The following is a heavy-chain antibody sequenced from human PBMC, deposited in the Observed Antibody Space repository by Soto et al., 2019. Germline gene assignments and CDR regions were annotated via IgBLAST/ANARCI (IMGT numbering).Heavy chain of an antibody. CDR1: GGSISSGDYY. Sequence: PSDNLSLTCTVSGGSISSGDYYWSWIRQPPGKGLEWIGYIYYSGSTYYNPSLKSRVTISVDTSKNQFSLKLSSVTAADTAVYYCARDRRGYSYGYDYYYGMDVWGQGTTVT. CDR2: IYYSGST. V-gene: IGHV4-30-4*02. J-gene: IGHJ6*02. CDR3: ARDRRGYSYGYDYYYGMDV. D-gene: IGHD5-18*01.